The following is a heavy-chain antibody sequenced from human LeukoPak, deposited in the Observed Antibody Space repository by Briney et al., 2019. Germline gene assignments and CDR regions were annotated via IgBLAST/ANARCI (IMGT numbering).Heavy chain of an antibody. CDR3: ARHPEGIVPASTNYYYYGMDV. V-gene: IGHV1-69*13. CDR1: GGTFSSYA. CDR2: IIPIFGIA. J-gene: IGHJ6*02. D-gene: IGHD2-2*01. Sequence: GASVKVSCKASGGTFSSYAISWVRQAPGQGLEWMGGIIPIFGIANYAQKFQGRVTITADESTSTAYMELSSLRSEDTAVYYCARHPEGIVPASTNYYYYGMDVWGQGTTVTVSS.